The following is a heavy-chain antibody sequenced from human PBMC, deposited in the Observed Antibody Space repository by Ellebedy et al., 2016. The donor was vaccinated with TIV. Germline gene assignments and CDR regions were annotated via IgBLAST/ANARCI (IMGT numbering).Heavy chain of an antibody. V-gene: IGHV3-30*02. CDR3: AKDRGNYGGAPYNGMDI. CDR2: IRFDGNNA. Sequence: GESLKISCAASGFIFSNSGMNWVRQAPGKGLEWVAFIRFDGNNAYYADSAKGRFTIASDNSKNTLYLQMNSLGAEDTAVYYCAKDRGNYGGAPYNGMDIWGQGTTVTVSS. CDR1: GFIFSNSG. D-gene: IGHD3-10*01. J-gene: IGHJ6*02.